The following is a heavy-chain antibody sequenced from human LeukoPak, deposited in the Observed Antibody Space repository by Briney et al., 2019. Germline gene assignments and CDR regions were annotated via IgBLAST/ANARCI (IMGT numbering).Heavy chain of an antibody. CDR3: ARTPGQWLVRGAVDI. CDR1: GGSISSYY. V-gene: IGHV4-59*01. CDR2: IYYSGST. D-gene: IGHD6-19*01. Sequence: PSGTLSLTCTVSGGSISSYYWSWIRQPPGKGLEWIGYIYYSGSTNYNPSLKSRVTISVDTSKNQFSLKLSSVTAADTAVYYCARTPGQWLVRGAVDIWGQGTRFTVSS. J-gene: IGHJ3*02.